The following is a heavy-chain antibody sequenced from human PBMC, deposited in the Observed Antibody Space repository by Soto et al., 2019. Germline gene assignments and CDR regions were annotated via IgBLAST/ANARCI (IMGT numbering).Heavy chain of an antibody. J-gene: IGHJ6*02. CDR2: IIHLFGTT. V-gene: IGHV1-69*01. D-gene: IGHD3-10*01. CDR1: GDTFKNCV. Sequence: QVQVVQSGVEVRRPGSSVKVSCKASGDTFKNCVISWVRQAPGQGLEWMGGIIHLFGTTDFAQRFQGRLTITTDESTTTAYMELSRLRSEYTATYYCAAELGFGKLSVVWGQGTTVIVSS. CDR3: AAELGFGKLSVV.